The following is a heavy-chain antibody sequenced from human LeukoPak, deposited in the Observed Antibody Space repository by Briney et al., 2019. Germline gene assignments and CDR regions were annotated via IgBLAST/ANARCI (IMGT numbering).Heavy chain of an antibody. CDR2: ISWNSGSI. D-gene: IGHD6-6*01. CDR3: AKDTSGSSSPGVFDY. CDR1: GFTFDDYA. Sequence: PGGSLRLSCAASGFTFDDYAMHWVRQAPGKGLEWVSGISWNSGSIGYADSVKGRFTISRDNAKNSLYLQMNSLRAEDTALYYCAKDTSGSSSPGVFDYWGQGTLVTVSS. J-gene: IGHJ4*02. V-gene: IGHV3-9*01.